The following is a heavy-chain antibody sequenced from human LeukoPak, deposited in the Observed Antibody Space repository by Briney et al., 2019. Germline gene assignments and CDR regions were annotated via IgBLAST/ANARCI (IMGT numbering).Heavy chain of an antibody. V-gene: IGHV4-38-2*02. D-gene: IGHD2-2*01. J-gene: IGHJ5*02. CDR3: ARGDTKFDP. CDR2: IYHSGST. CDR1: GYSISSGYY. Sequence: PSETLSLTCTVSGYSISSGYYWGWIRQPPGKGLEWIGSIYHSGSTYYNPSLKSRVTISVDTSKNQFSLKLSSVTAADTAVYYCARGDTKFDPWGQGTLVTVSS.